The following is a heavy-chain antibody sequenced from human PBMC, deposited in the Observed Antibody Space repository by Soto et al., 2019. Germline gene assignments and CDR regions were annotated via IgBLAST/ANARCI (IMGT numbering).Heavy chain of an antibody. CDR3: ALRGSHSGYSSGWYFQH. D-gene: IGHD6-19*01. Sequence: GGSLRLSCAASGFTFSSYGMHWVRQAPGKGLEWVAVISYDGSNKYYADSVKGRFTISRDNSKNTLYLQMNSLRAEDTAVYYCALRGSHSGYSSGWYFQHWGQGTLVTVSS. V-gene: IGHV3-30*03. CDR1: GFTFSSYG. CDR2: ISYDGSNK. J-gene: IGHJ1*01.